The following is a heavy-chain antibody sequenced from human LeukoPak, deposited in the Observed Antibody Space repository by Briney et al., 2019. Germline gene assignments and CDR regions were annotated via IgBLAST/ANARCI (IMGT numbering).Heavy chain of an antibody. J-gene: IGHJ4*02. CDR3: ARGGGRDGCNCDY. CDR2: IIPIFGTA. Sequence: ASVKVSCKASGVTFSSYAIIWVRQPPGQGLEWIGGIIPIFGTANYAQKFPGRVTITADESTSTAYMELSRLRSDDTAVYYCARGGGRDGCNCDYWGKGTLVTVSS. CDR1: GVTFSSYA. V-gene: IGHV1-69*13. D-gene: IGHD5-24*01.